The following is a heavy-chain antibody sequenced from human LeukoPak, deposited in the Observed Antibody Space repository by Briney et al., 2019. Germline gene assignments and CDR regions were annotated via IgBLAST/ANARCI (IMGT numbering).Heavy chain of an antibody. D-gene: IGHD6-19*01. CDR1: GFTFSNYA. V-gene: IGHV3-23*01. Sequence: GGSLRLSCAASGFTFSNYAMRWVRQAPGKGLEWVSGISGSGDSTYYADSVKGRFTISRDNSQNTLYLQMNSLRAEDTAVYYCARRSGIAVAGAFDYWGQGTLVTVSS. CDR2: ISGSGDST. CDR3: ARRSGIAVAGAFDY. J-gene: IGHJ4*02.